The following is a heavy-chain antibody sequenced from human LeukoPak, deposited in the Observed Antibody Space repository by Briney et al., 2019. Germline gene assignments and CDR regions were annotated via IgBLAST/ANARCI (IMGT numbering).Heavy chain of an antibody. CDR2: ISLNGGSS. CDR1: GFTFDDYG. CDR3: VRSITMFQY. J-gene: IGHJ1*01. D-gene: IGHD3-10*01. Sequence: GGSLRLSCTASGFTFDDYGMSWVRQAPGKGLEWVSGISLNGGSSGYAASVKGRFTISRDNAKNSLHLQMTRLGAEDTAFYYCVRSITMFQYWGQGTLVTVSS. V-gene: IGHV3-20*04.